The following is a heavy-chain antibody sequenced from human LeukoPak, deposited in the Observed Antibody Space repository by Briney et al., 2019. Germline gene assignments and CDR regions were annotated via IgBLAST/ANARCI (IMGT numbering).Heavy chain of an antibody. CDR3: ARDLKWGDDYYYDSSGYYSDY. CDR2: IKQDGSEK. J-gene: IGHJ4*02. V-gene: IGHV3-7*01. Sequence: GGSLRLSCAASGFTVNSNYMSWVRQAPGKGLEWVANIKQDGSEKYYVDSVKGRFTISRDNAKNSLYLQMNSLRAEDTAVYYCARDLKWGDDYYYDSSGYYSDYWGQGTLVTVSS. CDR1: GFTVNSNY. D-gene: IGHD3-22*01.